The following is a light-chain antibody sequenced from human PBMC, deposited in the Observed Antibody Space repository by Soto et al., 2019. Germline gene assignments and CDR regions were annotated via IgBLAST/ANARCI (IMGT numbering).Light chain of an antibody. CDR1: QRVSSSY. J-gene: IGKJ2*01. Sequence: EIVLTQSPGTLSLSPGERATLTCRASQRVSSSYLAWYQQKPGQAPRLLIYGASSRATGIPDRFRGSGSGTDFTLTISRMKPEDFAVYYCQQYGSSPQYTFGQGTKLEIK. CDR3: QQYGSSPQYT. CDR2: GAS. V-gene: IGKV3-20*01.